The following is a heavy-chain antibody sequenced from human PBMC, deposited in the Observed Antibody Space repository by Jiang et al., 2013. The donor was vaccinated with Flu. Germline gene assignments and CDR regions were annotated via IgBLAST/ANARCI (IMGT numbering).Heavy chain of an antibody. Sequence: GIENYAQKFQGRVTITADKSTSTAYMELSSLRSEDTAVYYCARDRFGGYSYGLYYWGQGTLVTVSS. D-gene: IGHD5-18*01. CDR2: GIE. CDR3: ARDRFGGYSYGLYY. J-gene: IGHJ4*02. V-gene: IGHV1-69*04.